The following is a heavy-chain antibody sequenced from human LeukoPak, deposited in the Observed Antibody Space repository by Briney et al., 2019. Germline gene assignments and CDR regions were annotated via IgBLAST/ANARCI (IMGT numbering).Heavy chain of an antibody. D-gene: IGHD3-3*01. Sequence: GGSLRLSCAASGFTFSSYAMSWVRQAPGKGLEWVSAISGSGGSTYYADSVKGRFTISRDNSKSTLYLQMNSLRAEDTAVYYCAKDRGALIWSGAFDIWGQGTMVTVSS. CDR3: AKDRGALIWSGAFDI. V-gene: IGHV3-23*01. J-gene: IGHJ3*02. CDR2: ISGSGGST. CDR1: GFTFSSYA.